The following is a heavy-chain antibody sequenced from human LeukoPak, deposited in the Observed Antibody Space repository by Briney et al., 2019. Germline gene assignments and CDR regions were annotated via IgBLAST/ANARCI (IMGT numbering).Heavy chain of an antibody. CDR1: GYTFTIYG. V-gene: IGHV1-18*01. J-gene: IGHJ3*02. CDR3: ARDVVVVAATAAGDAFDI. CDR2: ISAYNGNT. Sequence: ASVKVSSKASGYTFTIYGISWVRQAPGQGGGWMGWISAYNGNTNYAQKLQGRVTITTDTSTSTAYMELRSLRSDDTAVYYCARDVVVVAATAAGDAFDIWGQGTMVTVSS. D-gene: IGHD2-15*01.